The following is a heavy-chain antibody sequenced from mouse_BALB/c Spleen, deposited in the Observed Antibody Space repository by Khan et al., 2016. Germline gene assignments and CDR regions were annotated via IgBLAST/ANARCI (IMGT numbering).Heavy chain of an antibody. CDR3: ARWEASWFAY. CDR2: ISYSGST. CDR1: GYSITSDYA. Sequence: EVKLLESGPGLVKPSQSLSLTCTVTGYSITSDYAWNWIRQFPGNKLEWMGYISYSGSTSYNPSLKSRISITRDTSKNQFFLQLNSVTTEDTATYYCARWEASWFAYWGQGTLVTVSA. J-gene: IGHJ3*01. V-gene: IGHV3-2*02. D-gene: IGHD4-1*01.